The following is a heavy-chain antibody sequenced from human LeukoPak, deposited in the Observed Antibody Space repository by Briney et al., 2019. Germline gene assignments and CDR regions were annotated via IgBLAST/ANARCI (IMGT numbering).Heavy chain of an antibody. D-gene: IGHD2-2*01. CDR1: GFTFSNYG. V-gene: IGHV3-30*18. CDR2: ISYDGSNK. Sequence: GGSLRLSCAASGFTFSNYGMHWVRQAPGKGLEWVAVISYDGSNKYYADSVKGRFTISRDNSKNTLYLQMNSLRAEDTAVYYCAKELGTSHCLDYWGQGTLVTVSS. CDR3: AKELGTSHCLDY. J-gene: IGHJ4*02.